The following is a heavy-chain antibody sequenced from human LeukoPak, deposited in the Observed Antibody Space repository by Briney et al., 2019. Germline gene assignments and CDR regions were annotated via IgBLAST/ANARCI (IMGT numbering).Heavy chain of an antibody. CDR3: ARVVYCSSTSCHYYYYYMDV. D-gene: IGHD2-2*01. J-gene: IGHJ6*03. Sequence: GASVKVSCKASGGTFSSYAISWVRQAPGQGLEWMGGIIPIFGTANYAQKFQGRVTITADESTSTAYMELSSLRSEDTAVYYCARVVYCSSTSCHYYYYYMDVWGKGTTVTVSS. CDR1: GGTFSSYA. CDR2: IIPIFGTA. V-gene: IGHV1-69*13.